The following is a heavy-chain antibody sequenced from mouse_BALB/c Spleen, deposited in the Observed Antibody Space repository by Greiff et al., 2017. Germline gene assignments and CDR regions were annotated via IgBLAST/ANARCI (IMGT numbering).Heavy chain of an antibody. V-gene: IGHV3-8*02. CDR2: ISYSGST. CDR1: GDSITSGY. CDR3: AGSSYYRFYFDY. Sequence: EVMLVESGPSLVKPSQTLSLTCSVTGDSITSGYWNWIRKFPGNKLEYMGYISYSGSTYYNPSLKSRISITRDTSKNQYYLQLNSVTTEDTATYYCAGSSYYRFYFDYWGQGTTLTVSS. D-gene: IGHD2-14*01. J-gene: IGHJ2*01.